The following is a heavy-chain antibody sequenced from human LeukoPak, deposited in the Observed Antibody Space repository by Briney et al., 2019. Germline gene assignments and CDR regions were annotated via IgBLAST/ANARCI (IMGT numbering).Heavy chain of an antibody. J-gene: IGHJ3*01. Sequence: ASVEVSCRSGVYTFTIYGISCVRQAPGQGLECMGWISAYNGNTNYAQKLQGRVTMTTDTSQKTAYMELRRLRSDDTGVYYCARGGGGGYSFDDFDLWGQGTMVTVSS. CDR2: ISAYNGNT. CDR1: VYTFTIYG. D-gene: IGHD4-23*01. V-gene: IGHV1-18*01. CDR3: ARGGGGGYSFDDFDL.